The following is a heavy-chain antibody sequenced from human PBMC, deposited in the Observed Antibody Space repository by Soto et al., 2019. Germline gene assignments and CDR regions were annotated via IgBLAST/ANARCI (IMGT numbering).Heavy chain of an antibody. CDR2: IYNIENT. Sequence: PSETLSLTCIISGGLISNYYWSWIRQPPGKGLEWIGYIYNIENTNYNPSLKSRATISIDTPKKQFSLKLDSVTAADTAVYYCARCYSVRGVFMANWFDSWGQGTLVTVSS. J-gene: IGHJ5*01. CDR3: ARCYSVRGVFMANWFDS. V-gene: IGHV4-59*01. CDR1: GGLISNYY. D-gene: IGHD3-10*01.